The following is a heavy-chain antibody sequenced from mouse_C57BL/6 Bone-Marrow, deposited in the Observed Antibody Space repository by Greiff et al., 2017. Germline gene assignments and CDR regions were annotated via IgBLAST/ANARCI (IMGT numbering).Heavy chain of an antibody. D-gene: IGHD1-1*01. CDR1: GYTFTSYW. Sequence: QVQLQQPGAELVLPGASVKLSCKASGYTFTSYWMHWVKQRPGQGLEWIGEIDPSDSYTNSNQKFKGKATLTVAKSSDTAYMQLSRMTTKDTAVDDCARLGYNGSHDYWGQGTTLTVSS. J-gene: IGHJ2*01. CDR3: ARLGYNGSHDY. CDR2: IDPSDSYT. V-gene: IGHV1-69*01.